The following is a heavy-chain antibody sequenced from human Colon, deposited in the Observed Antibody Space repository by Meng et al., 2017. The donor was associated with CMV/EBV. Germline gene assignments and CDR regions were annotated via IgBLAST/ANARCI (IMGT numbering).Heavy chain of an antibody. CDR1: GFTFSGYW. Sequence: GGSLRLSCAASGFTFSGYWMSWIRQAPGKGMEWVANIKQDGSEKYYVDSMKGRFTISRDNAKNSLYLQMNSLRAEDTAIYYCARDGVVVLGATRDWGQGTLVTVSS. V-gene: IGHV3-7*03. D-gene: IGHD2-15*01. J-gene: IGHJ4*02. CDR3: ARDGVVVLGATRD. CDR2: IKQDGSEK.